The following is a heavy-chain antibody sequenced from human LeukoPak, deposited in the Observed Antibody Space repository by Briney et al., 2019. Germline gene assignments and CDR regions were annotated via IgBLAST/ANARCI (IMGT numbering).Heavy chain of an antibody. Sequence: PGGSLRLSCAASGFTFSSYGMHWVRQAPGKGLEWVAVIWYDGSNKYYADSVKGRFTISRDNSKNTLYLQMNSLRAEDTAVYYCARAPYYYDSSGPPYFDYWGQGTLVTVSS. CDR3: ARAPYYYDSSGPPYFDY. CDR1: GFTFSSYG. V-gene: IGHV3-33*01. D-gene: IGHD3-22*01. CDR2: IWYDGSNK. J-gene: IGHJ4*02.